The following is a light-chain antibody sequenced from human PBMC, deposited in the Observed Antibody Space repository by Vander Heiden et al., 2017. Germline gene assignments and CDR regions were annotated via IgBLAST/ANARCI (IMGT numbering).Light chain of an antibody. CDR1: QRISSW. V-gene: IGKV1-5*03. J-gene: IGKJ2*01. CDR3: QQYNSHSPFT. CDR2: KAS. Sequence: DIQMTQSPSTRSASVGDRVSITSRASQRISSWLAWYQQKSGKAPKLLIFKASSLESGGPSRFSGSGSGTEFTLTISSLQPDDFATYYCQQYNSHSPFTFGQGTKLEI.